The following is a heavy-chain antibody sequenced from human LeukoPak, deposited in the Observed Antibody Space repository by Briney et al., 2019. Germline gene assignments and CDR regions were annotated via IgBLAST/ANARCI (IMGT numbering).Heavy chain of an antibody. CDR2: INHSGST. D-gene: IGHD3-22*01. V-gene: IGHV4-34*01. CDR3: ARGPNYYDSSGYYYVFDY. CDR1: GGSLSGYY. J-gene: IGHJ4*02. Sequence: SETLSLTCAVYGGSLSGYYWSWIRQPPGKGLEWIGEINHSGSTNYNPSLKSRVTISVDTSKNQFSLKLSSVTAADTAVYYCARGPNYYDSSGYYYVFDYWGQGTLVTVSS.